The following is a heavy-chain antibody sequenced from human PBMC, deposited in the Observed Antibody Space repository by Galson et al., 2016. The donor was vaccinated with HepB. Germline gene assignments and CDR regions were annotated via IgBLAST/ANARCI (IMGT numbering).Heavy chain of an antibody. V-gene: IGHV3-48*02. CDR1: GFTLSSYS. Sequence: SLRLSCAASGFTLSSYSMNWVRQAPGKGLEWVSFISSGSLSILYADSVKGRFTISRDDSENSLYLQMDSLRDEDTAVYYCARPSMGDMDYWGQGTLVIVSS. CDR3: ARPSMGDMDY. J-gene: IGHJ4*02. CDR2: ISSGSLSI. D-gene: IGHD2-21*02.